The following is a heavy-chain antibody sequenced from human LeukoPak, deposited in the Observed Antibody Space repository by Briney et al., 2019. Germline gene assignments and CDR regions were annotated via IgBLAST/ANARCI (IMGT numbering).Heavy chain of an antibody. CDR3: ARETRGDWYFDL. J-gene: IGHJ2*01. V-gene: IGHV3-7*01. Sequence: DSVKGRFTISRDNAKNSLYLQMNSLRAEDTAVYYCARETRGDWYFDLWGRGTLVTVSS.